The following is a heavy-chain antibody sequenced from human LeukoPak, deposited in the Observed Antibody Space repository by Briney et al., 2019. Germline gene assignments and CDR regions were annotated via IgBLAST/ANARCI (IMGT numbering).Heavy chain of an antibody. V-gene: IGHV3-48*01. Sequence: PGGSLRLSCVAYGFTFRTYSFHWVGPAPGKGLEWISYISFIGRGDFVTYYADSVKGRFTISRDDARNSMFLHMDSLKPEDAAVYYCSRDRKPWQRLPTTGFDPWGPGTLVAVSS. CDR2: ISFIGRGDFVT. D-gene: IGHD6-25*01. CDR1: GFTFRTYS. J-gene: IGHJ5*02. CDR3: SRDRKPWQRLPTTGFDP.